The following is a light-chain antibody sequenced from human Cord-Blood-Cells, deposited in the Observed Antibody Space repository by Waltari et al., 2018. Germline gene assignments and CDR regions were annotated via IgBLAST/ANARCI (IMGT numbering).Light chain of an antibody. J-gene: IGKJ4*01. Sequence: ENVLTQSPATLSLSPGERATLSCRASQSVNSDLAWYQQKPGLAPRLLIYDASKRANGIPARFSGSGSGTDFTLTISSLEPEDFAVYYCQQRSNWLTFGGGTKVEIK. CDR2: DAS. V-gene: IGKV3-11*01. CDR3: QQRSNWLT. CDR1: QSVNSD.